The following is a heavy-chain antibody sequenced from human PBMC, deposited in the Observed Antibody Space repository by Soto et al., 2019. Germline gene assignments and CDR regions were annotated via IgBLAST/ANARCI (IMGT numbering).Heavy chain of an antibody. J-gene: IGHJ4*02. D-gene: IGHD3-22*01. CDR3: ARSDYYDSSGLFDY. Sequence: ASVKFSCNASGYTFTSYGISWVRQAPGQGLEWMGWISAYNGNTNYAQKLQGRVTMTTDTSTSTAYMELRSLRSDDTAVYYCARSDYYDSSGLFDYWGQGTLVTVSS. V-gene: IGHV1-18*04. CDR1: GYTFTSYG. CDR2: ISAYNGNT.